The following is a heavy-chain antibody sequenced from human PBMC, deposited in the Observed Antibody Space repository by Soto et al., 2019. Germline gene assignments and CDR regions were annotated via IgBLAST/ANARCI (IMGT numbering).Heavy chain of an antibody. CDR1: GFSLSTSGVG. CDR2: IYWDDDK. CDR3: AHRPITMVRGGWYYFDY. J-gene: IGHJ4*02. D-gene: IGHD3-10*01. Sequence: QITLKESGPTLVKPTQTLTLTCTFSGFSLSTSGVGVGWILQPPGKALGWLALIYWDDDKRYSPSLKSRLTITKDTSKNQVVLTMTNMDPVDTATYYCAHRPITMVRGGWYYFDYWGQGTLVTVSS. V-gene: IGHV2-5*02.